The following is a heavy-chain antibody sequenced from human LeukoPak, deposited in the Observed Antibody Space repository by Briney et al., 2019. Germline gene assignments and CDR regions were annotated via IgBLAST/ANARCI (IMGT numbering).Heavy chain of an antibody. V-gene: IGHV3-23*01. D-gene: IGHD2-15*01. Sequence: GGSLRLSCAASGFTFSSYAMSWVREAPGKGLEWVSAISGSGGSTYYADSLKGRFTISRDNSKNTLYLQMNSLRAEDTAVYYCAKDLKVQDIAVVVAAIFDLWGRGTLVTVSS. CDR3: AKDLKVQDIAVVVAAIFDL. CDR2: ISGSGGST. CDR1: GFTFSSYA. J-gene: IGHJ2*01.